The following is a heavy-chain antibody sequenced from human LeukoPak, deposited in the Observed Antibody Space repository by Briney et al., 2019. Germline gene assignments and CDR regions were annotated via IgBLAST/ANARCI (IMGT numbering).Heavy chain of an antibody. V-gene: IGHV5-51*01. CDR3: ARSMVRGAPYYFDY. Sequence: GESLKISCKGSGYSFSNDWIGWVRQMPGKGLEWMGIIYPGDSDTRYSPSFQGQVTISADKSISTAYLQWSSLEASDTAIYYCARSMVRGAPYYFDYWGQGTLVTVSS. CDR2: IYPGDSDT. CDR1: GYSFSNDW. J-gene: IGHJ4*02. D-gene: IGHD3-10*01.